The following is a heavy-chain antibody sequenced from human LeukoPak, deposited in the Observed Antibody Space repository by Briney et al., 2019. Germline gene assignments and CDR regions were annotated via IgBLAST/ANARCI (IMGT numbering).Heavy chain of an antibody. J-gene: IGHJ4*02. Sequence: ASVKVSCKASGYTFTSYGISWVRQAPGQGLEWMGWISAYNGNTNYAQKLQGRVTMTTDTSTSTAYMELRSLRSDDTAVYYCARVVEGSIWFGEDNFDYWGQGTLVTVSS. CDR2: ISAYNGNT. CDR1: GYTFTSYG. CDR3: ARVVEGSIWFGEDNFDY. D-gene: IGHD3-10*01. V-gene: IGHV1-18*01.